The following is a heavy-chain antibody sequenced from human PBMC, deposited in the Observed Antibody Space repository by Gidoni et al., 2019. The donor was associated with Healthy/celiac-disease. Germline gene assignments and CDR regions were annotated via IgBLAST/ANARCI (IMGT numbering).Heavy chain of an antibody. CDR3: ARDRGYSYGRGYYYYYMDV. CDR2: ISSSSSYT. V-gene: IGHV3-11*05. D-gene: IGHD5-18*01. Sequence: QVQLVESGGALVKPGGSLPLSCAASGFTFSVYSMRWIRQAQGKGLEWVSYISSSSSYTNYADSVKGRFTISRDNAKNSLYLQMNSLRAEDTAVYYCARDRGYSYGRGYYYYYMDVWGKGTTVTVSS. CDR1: GFTFSVYS. J-gene: IGHJ6*03.